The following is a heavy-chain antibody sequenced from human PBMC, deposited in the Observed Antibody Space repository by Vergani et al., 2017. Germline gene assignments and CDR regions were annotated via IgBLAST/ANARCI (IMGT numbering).Heavy chain of an antibody. Sequence: QVQLVQSGAEVKKPGSSVKVSCKASGGTFSSYAISWVRQAPGQGLEWMGWINPNSGGTNYAQKFQGRVTMTRDTSISTAYMELSRLRSDDTAVYYCASSNWNHVRPIYAFDIWGQGTMVTVSS. V-gene: IGHV1-2*02. D-gene: IGHD1-14*01. CDR1: GGTFSSYA. CDR2: INPNSGGT. CDR3: ASSNWNHVRPIYAFDI. J-gene: IGHJ3*02.